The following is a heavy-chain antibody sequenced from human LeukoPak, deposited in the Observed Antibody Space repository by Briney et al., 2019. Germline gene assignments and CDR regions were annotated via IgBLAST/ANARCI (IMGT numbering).Heavy chain of an antibody. J-gene: IGHJ5*02. CDR1: GGSFSGYY. Sequence: SETLSLTCAVYGGSFSGYYWSWIRQPPGKGLEWIGEINHSGSTNYNPSLKSRVTISVDTSKNQFSLKLSSVTAADTAVYYCARSGRRQLPLWAFDPWGQGTLVTVSS. V-gene: IGHV4-34*01. D-gene: IGHD2-2*01. CDR3: ARSGRRQLPLWAFDP. CDR2: INHSGST.